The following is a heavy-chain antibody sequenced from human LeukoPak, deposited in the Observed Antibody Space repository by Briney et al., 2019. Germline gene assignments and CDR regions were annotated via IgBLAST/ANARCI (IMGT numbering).Heavy chain of an antibody. CDR3: ARAGVTWGYDY. J-gene: IGHJ4*02. CDR2: IKPDGSEE. Sequence: PGGSLRLSCTASGFTFSTYWMSWVRQAPGKGLEWVANIKPDGSEEYYVDSVKGRFTISRDNAKTSLYLQMNSLRAEDTAVYYCARAGVTWGYDYWGRGTLVTVSS. D-gene: IGHD2-8*01. CDR1: GFTFSTYW. V-gene: IGHV3-7*01.